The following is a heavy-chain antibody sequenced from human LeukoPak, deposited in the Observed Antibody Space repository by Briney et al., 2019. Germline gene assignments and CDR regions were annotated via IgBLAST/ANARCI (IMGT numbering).Heavy chain of an antibody. V-gene: IGHV3-30-3*01. CDR2: ISYDGSNK. J-gene: IGHJ4*02. D-gene: IGHD7-27*01. CDR1: GFTFSSYA. CDR3: AKDHLVLGMLDY. Sequence: GGSLRLSCAASGFTFSSYAMHWVRQAPGKGLEWVAVISYDGSNKYYADSVKGRFTISRDNSKNTLYLQMNSLRAEDTAVYYCAKDHLVLGMLDYWGQGTLVTVSS.